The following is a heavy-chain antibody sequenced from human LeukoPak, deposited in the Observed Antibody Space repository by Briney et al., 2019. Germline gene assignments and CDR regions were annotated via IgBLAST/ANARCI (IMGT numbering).Heavy chain of an antibody. D-gene: IGHD3-22*01. CDR3: ARASQYYYDSSGYYY. J-gene: IGHJ4*02. V-gene: IGHV1-18*01. CDR1: GYTFTSYG. Sequence: ASVKVSCKASGYTFTSYGISWVRQAPGQGLEWMGWISAYNGNTNYAQKLQGRVTMTTDTSTSTAYMELRSLRSDDTAVYYCARASQYYYDSSGYYYWGQGTLVTVSS. CDR2: ISAYNGNT.